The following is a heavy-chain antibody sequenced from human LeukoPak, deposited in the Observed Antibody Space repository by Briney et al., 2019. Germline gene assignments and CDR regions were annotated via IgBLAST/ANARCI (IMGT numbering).Heavy chain of an antibody. CDR2: IKQDGSEK. D-gene: IGHD3-22*01. V-gene: IGHV3-7*01. J-gene: IGHJ4*02. CDR1: GFTFSSYW. CDR3: ARMSEAMIVVVNPSNFDY. Sequence: GGSLRLSCAASGFTFSSYWMSWVRQAPGKGLEWVANIKQDGSEKYYADSVKGRFTISRDNAKNSLYLQMNSLRAEDTAVYYCARMSEAMIVVVNPSNFDYWGQGTLVTVSS.